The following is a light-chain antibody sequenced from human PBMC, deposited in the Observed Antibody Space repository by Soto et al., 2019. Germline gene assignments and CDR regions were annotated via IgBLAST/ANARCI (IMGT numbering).Light chain of an antibody. CDR1: QSVGYH. CDR2: DAS. J-gene: IGKJ4*01. Sequence: EIVLTQSPATLSLSPGERATLSCRASQSVGYHLAWYQQKPGQAPRLLIYDASNRATGIPARFSGSGSGTDFTLAISSLEPEDFAVYYCQRRSNWPPVTFGGGTKVDIK. V-gene: IGKV3-11*01. CDR3: QRRSNWPPVT.